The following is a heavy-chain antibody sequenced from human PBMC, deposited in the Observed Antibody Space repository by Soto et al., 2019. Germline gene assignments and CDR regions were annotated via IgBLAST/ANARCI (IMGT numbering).Heavy chain of an antibody. J-gene: IGHJ4*02. CDR3: AREKPLGYCSGGSCPTCIDY. Sequence: SETLSLTCTVSGGSISSSSYYWGWIRQPPGKGLEWIGSIYYSGSTYYNPSLKSRVTISVDTSKNQFSLKLSSVTAADTAVYYCAREKPLGYCSGGSCPTCIDYWGQGTLVTVSS. V-gene: IGHV4-39*07. CDR2: IYYSGST. D-gene: IGHD2-15*01. CDR1: GGSISSSSYY.